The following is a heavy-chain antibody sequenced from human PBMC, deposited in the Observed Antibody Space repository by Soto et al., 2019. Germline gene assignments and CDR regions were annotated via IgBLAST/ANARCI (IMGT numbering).Heavy chain of an antibody. J-gene: IGHJ4*02. CDR2: IYYSGGT. CDR1: GDSINSENSY. D-gene: IGHD3-10*01. V-gene: IGHV4-61*05. Sequence: WETLSLTCTVSGDSINSENSYWDWIRQPPGKGPEWIGYIYYSGGTNYNPSLKSRVTILLDTSTNQFSLKLTSVTAADTAVYYCARDGAQGRGVICHYWGRGILVTVSS. CDR3: ARDGAQGRGVICHY.